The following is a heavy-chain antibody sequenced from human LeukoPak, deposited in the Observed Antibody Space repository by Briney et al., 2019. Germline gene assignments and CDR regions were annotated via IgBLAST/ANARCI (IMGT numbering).Heavy chain of an antibody. CDR2: IYYSGST. Sequence: SKTLSLTCTVSGGSISSGGYYWSWIRQHPGKGLEWIGYIYYSGSTYYNPSLKSRVTISVDTSKNQFSLKLSSVTAADTAVYSCARGRSASDHRTVSFDYGGKGPLATFP. D-gene: IGHD3-10*01. V-gene: IGHV4-31*03. CDR3: ARGRSASDHRTVSFDY. J-gene: IGHJ4*02. CDR1: GGSISSGGYY.